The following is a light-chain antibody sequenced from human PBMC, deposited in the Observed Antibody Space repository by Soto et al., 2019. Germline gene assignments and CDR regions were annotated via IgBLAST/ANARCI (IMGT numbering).Light chain of an antibody. CDR3: QEYNTWPWT. CDR1: QSVNSN. J-gene: IGKJ1*01. Sequence: LSSATLSVSPGESATLSCRASQSVNSNLAGCQQKLGQAPRGLIYGAATRATGIPARFTGSGSGTEFILTITSLQSEDSSVYYCQEYNTWPWTFGRGTKVDI. V-gene: IGKV3-15*01. CDR2: GAA.